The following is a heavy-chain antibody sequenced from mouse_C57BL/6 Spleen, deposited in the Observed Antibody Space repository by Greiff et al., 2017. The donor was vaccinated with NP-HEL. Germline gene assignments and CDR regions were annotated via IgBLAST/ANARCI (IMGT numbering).Heavy chain of an antibody. Sequence: DVKLQESGPGLVKPSQSLSLTCSVTGYSITSGYYWNWIRQFPGNKLEWMGYISYDGSNNYNPSLKNRISITRDTSKNQFFLKLNSVTTEDTATYYCAGITEWGQGTTLTVSS. D-gene: IGHD1-2*01. CDR1: GYSITSGYY. CDR3: AGITE. J-gene: IGHJ2*01. V-gene: IGHV3-6*01. CDR2: ISYDGSN.